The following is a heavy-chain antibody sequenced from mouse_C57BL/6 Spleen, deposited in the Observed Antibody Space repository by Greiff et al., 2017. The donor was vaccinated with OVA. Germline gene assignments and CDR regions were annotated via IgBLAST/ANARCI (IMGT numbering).Heavy chain of an antibody. CDR2: INPNNGGT. CDR3: ARGNYYGRY. D-gene: IGHD1-2*01. J-gene: IGHJ2*01. Sequence: EVKLQQSGPELVKPGASVKISCKASGYTFTDYYMNWVKQSHGKSLEWIGDINPNNGGTSYNQKFKGKATLTVDKSSSTAYMELRSLTSEDSAVYYCARGNYYGRYWGQGTTLTVSS. V-gene: IGHV1-26*01. CDR1: GYTFTDYY.